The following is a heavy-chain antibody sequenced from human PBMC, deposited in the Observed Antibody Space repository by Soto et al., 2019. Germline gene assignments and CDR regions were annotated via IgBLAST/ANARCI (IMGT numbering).Heavy chain of an antibody. D-gene: IGHD3-16*01. CDR3: ARQGLRKHYFYAADG. CDR2: ILPDDADT. V-gene: IGHV5-51*01. Sequence: GGSLKVSCDGSLYGFTTYWISCFLPTPLKGLEWMGIILPDDADTRYSPSFEGHVTISADRSTNTAFLHLRSLEASDTATEVGARQGLRKHYFYAADGWGQANTVTFS. J-gene: IGHJ6*02. CDR1: LYGFTTYW.